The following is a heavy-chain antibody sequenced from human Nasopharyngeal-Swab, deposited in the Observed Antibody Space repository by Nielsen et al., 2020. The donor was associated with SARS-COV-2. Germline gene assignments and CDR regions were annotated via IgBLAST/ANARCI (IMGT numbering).Heavy chain of an antibody. V-gene: IGHV1-69*13. CDR2: IIPIFGTA. D-gene: IGHD2-15*01. J-gene: IGHJ6*02. CDR3: ARAGYCSGGSCYLSLYYYYYGMDV. CDR1: GGTFSSYA. Sequence: SVKVSCKASGGTFSSYAISWVRQAPGQGLEWMGGIIPIFGTANYAQKFQGRVTITADESTSTAYMELSSLRSEDTAVYYCARAGYCSGGSCYLSLYYYYYGMDVWGQGTTVTVSS.